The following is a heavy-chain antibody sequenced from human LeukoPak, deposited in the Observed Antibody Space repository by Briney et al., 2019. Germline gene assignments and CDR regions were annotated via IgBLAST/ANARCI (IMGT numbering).Heavy chain of an antibody. CDR3: ARGYYYDSSGYYYFDY. CDR2: IYYSGST. D-gene: IGHD3-22*01. V-gene: IGHV4-59*01. CDR1: GGSISSYY. Sequence: SETLSLTCTVSGGSISSYYWSCIRQPPGKGLEWIGYIYYSGSTNYNPSLKSRVTISVDTSKNQFSLKLSSVTAADTAVYYCARGYYYDSSGYYYFDYWGQGTLVTVSS. J-gene: IGHJ4*02.